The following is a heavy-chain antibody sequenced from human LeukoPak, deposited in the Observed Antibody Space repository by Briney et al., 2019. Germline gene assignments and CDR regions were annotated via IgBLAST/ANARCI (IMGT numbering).Heavy chain of an antibody. D-gene: IGHD2/OR15-2a*01. V-gene: IGHV1-46*01. CDR2: INPSGGST. Sequence: ASVKVSCKAVGYTFTSFYIHWVRQAPGQGLEWMGLINPSGGSTTFAERFQGRVAMTTDRSTDTVYMELRSLKSEDTAFYYCARILRRHGTTFDYWGQGTVVTVSS. CDR3: ARILRRHGTTFDY. CDR1: GYTFTSFY. J-gene: IGHJ4*02.